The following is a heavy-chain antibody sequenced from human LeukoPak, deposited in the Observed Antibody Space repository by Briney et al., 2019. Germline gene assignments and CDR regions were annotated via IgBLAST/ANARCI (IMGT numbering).Heavy chain of an antibody. CDR2: ISGSGGST. CDR1: GFTFSSYA. Sequence: AGGSLRLSCAASGFTFSSYAMSWVRQAPGKGLEWVSAISGSGGSTYYADSVKGRFTISRDNSKNTLYLQMNSLRAEDTAVYYCARGLPFWSGSSYYYYMDVWGKGTTVTVSS. V-gene: IGHV3-23*01. J-gene: IGHJ6*03. D-gene: IGHD3-3*01. CDR3: ARGLPFWSGSSYYYYMDV.